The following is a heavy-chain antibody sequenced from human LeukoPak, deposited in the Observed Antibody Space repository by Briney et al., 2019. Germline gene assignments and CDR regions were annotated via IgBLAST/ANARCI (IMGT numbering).Heavy chain of an antibody. CDR2: ISTSSTTI. V-gene: IGHV3-48*01. J-gene: IGHJ4*02. D-gene: IGHD3-10*01. CDR3: ARFYYGSGSYRVNDY. Sequence: GGSLRLSCAASGFTFSTYSMNWVRQAPGKGLEWVSYISTSSTTIYYADSVKGRFTISRDNAKNSLYLQMNSLRAEDTAVYYCARFYYGSGSYRVNDYWGQGTLVTVSS. CDR1: GFTFSTYS.